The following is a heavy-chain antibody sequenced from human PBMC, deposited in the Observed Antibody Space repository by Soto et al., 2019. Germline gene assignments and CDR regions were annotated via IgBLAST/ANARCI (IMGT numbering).Heavy chain of an antibody. J-gene: IGHJ4*02. CDR2: ISYDGSNK. CDR1: GFTFSSYG. Sequence: PGGSLRLSCAASGFTFSSYGMHWVRQALGKGLEWVAVISYDGSNKYYADSVKGRFTISRDNSKNTLYLQTNSLRAEDTAVYYCASKWELLGGHVGYWGQGTLVTVSS. D-gene: IGHD1-26*01. CDR3: ASKWELLGGHVGY. V-gene: IGHV3-30*03.